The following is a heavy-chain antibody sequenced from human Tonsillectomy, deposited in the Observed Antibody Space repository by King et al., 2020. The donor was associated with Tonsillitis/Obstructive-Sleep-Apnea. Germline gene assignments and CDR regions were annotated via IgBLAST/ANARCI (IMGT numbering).Heavy chain of an antibody. CDR1: GFTVSSNH. V-gene: IGHV3-66*01. CDR2: IYSGGST. D-gene: IGHD2-2*01. J-gene: IGHJ1*01. Sequence: QLVQSGGGLGQPGGSLRLSCAASGFTVSSNHMSWVRQGPGKGLEWVSVIYSGGSTYYADSVKGRLNISRDKFKNTLYLQMNSLRAEDTAVYYCARVCCSSTSFTETSGAEYFQHWGQGTLVTVSS. CDR3: ARVCCSSTSFTETSGAEYFQH.